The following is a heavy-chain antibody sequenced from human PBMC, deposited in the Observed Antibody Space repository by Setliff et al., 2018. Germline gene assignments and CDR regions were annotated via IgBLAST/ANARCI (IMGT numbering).Heavy chain of an antibody. V-gene: IGHV4-61*09. CDR3: ARMSGFQYIDV. J-gene: IGHJ6*03. D-gene: IGHD3-3*01. Sequence: PSETLSLTCSVSGDSISSGNFYWTWIRQPAGKELEWIGQIYTSWSTNYNPSLKSRVTISLDTSKNQFSLSLTSVTAEDTAVYYCARMSGFQYIDVWDKGTTVTVSS. CDR1: GDSISSGNFY. CDR2: IYTSWST.